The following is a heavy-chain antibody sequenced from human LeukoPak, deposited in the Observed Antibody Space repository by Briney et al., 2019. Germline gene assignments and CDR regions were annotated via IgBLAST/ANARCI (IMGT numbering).Heavy chain of an antibody. D-gene: IGHD1-26*01. J-gene: IGHJ3*02. CDR1: GFTFSSYA. Sequence: AGGSLRLSCAASGFTFSSYAMHWVRQAPGKGREWVAVISYDGSNKYYADSVKGRFTISRDNSKNTLYLQMNSLRAEDTAVYYCAGVPTVGAFDIWGQGTMVTVSS. CDR3: AGVPTVGAFDI. CDR2: ISYDGSNK. V-gene: IGHV3-30*04.